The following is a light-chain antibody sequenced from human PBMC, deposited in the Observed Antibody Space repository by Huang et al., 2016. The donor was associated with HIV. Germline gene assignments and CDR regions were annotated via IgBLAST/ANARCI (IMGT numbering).Light chain of an antibody. CDR1: LSVSTN. CDR3: QQYDNWPLT. Sequence: EKEMTQSPATVSLSPGERATLSCRASLSVSTNLAWYQQRPGQAPRLLIYGASTRATGIPARFSGGGSGAEFTLTISSLQSEDFAVYYCQQYDNWPLTFGGGTKVQIK. J-gene: IGKJ4*01. CDR2: GAS. V-gene: IGKV3-15*01.